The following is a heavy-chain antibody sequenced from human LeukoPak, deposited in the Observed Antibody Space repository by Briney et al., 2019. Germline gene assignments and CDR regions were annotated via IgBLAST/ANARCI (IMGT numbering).Heavy chain of an antibody. D-gene: IGHD3-22*01. J-gene: IGHJ4*02. V-gene: IGHV3-21*01. CDR3: AGRNYDSSGYYLSY. CDR1: GFTFSTYG. CDR2: ISTSSSYI. Sequence: PGGSLRLSCADSGFTFSTYGMNWVRLAPGRGLEWVSSISTSSSYIYYADSVKGRFTISRDNAKNSLYLQMNSLRAEDTAVYYCAGRNYDSSGYYLSYWGQGTLVTVSA.